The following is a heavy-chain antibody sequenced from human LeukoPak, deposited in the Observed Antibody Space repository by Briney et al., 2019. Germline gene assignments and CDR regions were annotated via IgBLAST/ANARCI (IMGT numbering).Heavy chain of an antibody. CDR1: GFTFNNAW. CDR3: ARVSGYSYGGNDC. D-gene: IGHD5-18*01. Sequence: GSLRLSCAASGFTFNNAWMSWIRQPPGKGLEWIGDINHSGNTNYNPSLKSRVTISVDTSKNQFSLKLSSVTAADTAVYYCARVSGYSYGGNDCWGQGTLVTVSS. CDR2: INHSGNT. V-gene: IGHV4-34*01. J-gene: IGHJ4*02.